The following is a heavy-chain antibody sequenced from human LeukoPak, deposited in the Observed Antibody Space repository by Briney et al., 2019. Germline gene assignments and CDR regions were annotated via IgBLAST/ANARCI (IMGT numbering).Heavy chain of an antibody. J-gene: IGHJ6*03. Sequence: ASVKVSCKASGGTFSSYANSWVRQAPGQGLEWMGGIIPICGTANYAQKVQGRVTITTYESTCTAYMELSSLRSEDTAVYYCARGGNSIAAAGSFYYYYYYMDVWGKGTTVTVSS. CDR3: ARGGNSIAAAGSFYYYYYYMDV. V-gene: IGHV1-69*05. CDR1: GGTFSSYA. D-gene: IGHD6-13*01. CDR2: IIPICGTA.